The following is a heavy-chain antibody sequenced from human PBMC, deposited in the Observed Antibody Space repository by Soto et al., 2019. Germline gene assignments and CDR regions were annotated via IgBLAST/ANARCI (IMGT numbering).Heavy chain of an antibody. CDR1: GGSINCEHYH. J-gene: IGHJ6*02. V-gene: IGHV4-30-4*01. CDR3: VREDDGGDRDYYGLDV. CDR2: IHYSGSV. D-gene: IGHD2-21*02. Sequence: QVQLQESGPGLVRPSQTLSLTCTVSGGSINCEHYHWTWIRQTPGRGLEWIGYIHYSGSVLYNPSLQSRLSMSVDTSKNLFSLKLSSVTAADTAVYFCVREDDGGDRDYYGLDVWGQGTTVTVSS.